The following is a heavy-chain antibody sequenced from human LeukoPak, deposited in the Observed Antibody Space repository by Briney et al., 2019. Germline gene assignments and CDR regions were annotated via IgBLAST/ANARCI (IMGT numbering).Heavy chain of an antibody. V-gene: IGHV4-59*08. J-gene: IGHJ3*02. CDR2: ISSSGRA. D-gene: IGHD2-15*01. Sequence: SETLSLTCTVSVRSVNGHYWSWIRQPPGQTLEWIAYISSSGRANSNPSLKSRVTISSDSSKNQFSLTLSSATAADTAVYYCVRPSPRYCSGGSCNSFDIWGQGILVTVSS. CDR1: VRSVNGHY. CDR3: VRPSPRYCSGGSCNSFDI.